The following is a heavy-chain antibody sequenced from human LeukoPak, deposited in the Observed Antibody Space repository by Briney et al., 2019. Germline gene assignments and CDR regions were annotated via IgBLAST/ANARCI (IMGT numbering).Heavy chain of an antibody. CDR1: GFTFSSYG. V-gene: IGHV3-30*02. J-gene: IGHJ5*02. CDR2: IRYDGSNK. D-gene: IGHD6-19*01. Sequence: GGSLRLSCAASGFTFSSYGMHWVRQAPGKGLEWVAFIRYDGSNKYYADSVKGRFTISRDNSKNTLYLQMNSLRAEDTAVYYCANSGWSSVGWFDPWGQGTLVTVSS. CDR3: ANSGWSSVGWFDP.